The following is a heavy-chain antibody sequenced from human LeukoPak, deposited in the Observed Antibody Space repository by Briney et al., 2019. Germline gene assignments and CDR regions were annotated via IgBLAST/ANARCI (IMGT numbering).Heavy chain of an antibody. J-gene: IGHJ5*02. CDR1: GFTFRSYG. CDR2: ISGSGGTT. CDR3: AKWDSSSWYAGRFDP. Sequence: GSLRLSCAASGFTFRSYGMSWVRQAPGKGLEWVSAISGSGGTTYYADSVKGRFTISRDNSKNTLYLQMNSLRVEDTAVYYCAKWDSSSWYAGRFDPWGQGTLVTVSS. V-gene: IGHV3-23*01. D-gene: IGHD6-13*01.